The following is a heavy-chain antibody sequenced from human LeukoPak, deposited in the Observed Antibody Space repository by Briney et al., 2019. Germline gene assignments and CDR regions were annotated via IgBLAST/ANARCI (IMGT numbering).Heavy chain of an antibody. CDR2: INPNTGVT. Sequence: ASVKVSCKASGYTFTVYYIQWGRQAPGQGLEWMGWINPNTGVTKYAQKFQGRVTLTRDTSISTAYMELRGLTSDDTAVYYCARGGSRYYSPGDYWGQGSLVTVSS. V-gene: IGHV1-2*02. CDR3: ARGGSRYYSPGDY. J-gene: IGHJ4*02. CDR1: GYTFTVYY. D-gene: IGHD3-9*01.